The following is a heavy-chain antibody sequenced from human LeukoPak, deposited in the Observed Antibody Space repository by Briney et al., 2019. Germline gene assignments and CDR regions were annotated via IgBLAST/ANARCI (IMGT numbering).Heavy chain of an antibody. CDR1: GYTFINYA. V-gene: IGHV7-4-1*02. Sequence: ASVKVSCKASGYTFINYAMNWVRQAPGQGLEWMGWINTNTGNPTYAQGFTGRFVFSLDTSVSTAYLQINSLEADDTAVYYCARISGSDSYYLFDSWGQGTLVTVSS. CDR2: INTNTGNP. CDR3: ARISGSDSYYLFDS. J-gene: IGHJ4*02. D-gene: IGHD3-10*01.